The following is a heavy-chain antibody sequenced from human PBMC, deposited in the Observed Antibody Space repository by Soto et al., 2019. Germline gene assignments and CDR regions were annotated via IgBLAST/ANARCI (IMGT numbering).Heavy chain of an antibody. Sequence: EVQLLESGGGLVQPGGSLRLSCAAFGFTFSSYAMSWVRQAPGKGLEWVSAISGSGGSTYYADSVKGRFTISRDNSKNTLYLQVNSLRGDDMAVYYCANPLGDFWSGYYSVDYWGQGTLVTGYS. CDR2: ISGSGGST. V-gene: IGHV3-23*01. CDR3: ANPLGDFWSGYYSVDY. CDR1: GFTFSSYA. D-gene: IGHD3-3*01. J-gene: IGHJ4*02.